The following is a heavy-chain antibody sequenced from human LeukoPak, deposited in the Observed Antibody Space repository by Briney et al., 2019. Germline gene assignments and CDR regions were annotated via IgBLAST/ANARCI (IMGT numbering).Heavy chain of an antibody. J-gene: IGHJ4*02. Sequence: SETLSLTCTVSGGSISSYYWSWIRQPPGKGLEWIGYIYYSGSTSYNPSLKSRVTISVDTSKNQFSLKLSSVTAADTAVYYCARVGIHYYGSGSYYPIWGQGTLVTVSS. CDR2: IYYSGST. CDR1: GGSISSYY. V-gene: IGHV4-59*01. CDR3: ARVGIHYYGSGSYYPI. D-gene: IGHD3-10*01.